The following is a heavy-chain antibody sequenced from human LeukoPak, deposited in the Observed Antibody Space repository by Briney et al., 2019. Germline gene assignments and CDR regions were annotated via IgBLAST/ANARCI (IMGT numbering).Heavy chain of an antibody. J-gene: IGHJ3*01. D-gene: IGHD1-26*01. CDR2: IYPGDSGP. CDR3: GMSGDRVPLQDDVFGV. CDR1: GYSFTSYC. V-gene: IGHV5-51*01. Sequence: SLKISCKVSGYSFTSYCMGWVRQMPGKGLEWMGIIYPGDSGPTYSPSFQGQVTISGDKSINTAYLQGSSLQASDTAMYYCGMSGDRVPLQDDVFGVWGPGTMVTVST.